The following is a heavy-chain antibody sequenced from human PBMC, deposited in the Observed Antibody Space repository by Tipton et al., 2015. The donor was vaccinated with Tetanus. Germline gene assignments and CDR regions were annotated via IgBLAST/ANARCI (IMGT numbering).Heavy chain of an antibody. CDR2: IYYTGNT. J-gene: IGHJ4*02. D-gene: IGHD6-6*01. V-gene: IGHV4-31*03. CDR1: GGSIRSGGYY. CDR3: ARRSVSARFDD. Sequence: LRLSCTVSGGSIRSGGYYWSWIRQHPVKGLEWIGYIYYTGNTYYNPSLKSRLTISVDTSKNKFSLKLNSVTAADTAVYYCARRSVSARFDDWGQGAQVTVSS.